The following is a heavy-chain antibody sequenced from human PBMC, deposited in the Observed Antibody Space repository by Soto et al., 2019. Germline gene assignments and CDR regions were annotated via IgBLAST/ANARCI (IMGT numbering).Heavy chain of an antibody. Sequence: SVKVSCKASGGTFSSYAISWVRQAPGQGLEWMGEIIHIFGTANYAQKFRGRVTITADESTSTAYMELSSLRSEDTAVYYCARDRGPSSGYYPYWFDPWGQGTLVTVS. CDR3: ARDRGPSSGYYPYWFDP. CDR1: GGTFSSYA. D-gene: IGHD3-22*01. J-gene: IGHJ5*02. V-gene: IGHV1-69*13. CDR2: IIHIFGTA.